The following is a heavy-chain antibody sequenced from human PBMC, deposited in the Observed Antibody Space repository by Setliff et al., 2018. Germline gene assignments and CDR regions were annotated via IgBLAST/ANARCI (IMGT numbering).Heavy chain of an antibody. CDR1: GGSISSHY. D-gene: IGHD3-9*01. CDR2: IYYSGST. Sequence: SETLSLTCTVSGGSISSHYWSWIRQPPGKGLEWIGSIYYSGSTNYNPSLKSRVTISVDTSKNQFSLKLSSVTAADTAVYYSARVFYYDILTYAFDIWGQGTMVTVSS. V-gene: IGHV4-59*11. J-gene: IGHJ3*02. CDR3: ARVFYYDILTYAFDI.